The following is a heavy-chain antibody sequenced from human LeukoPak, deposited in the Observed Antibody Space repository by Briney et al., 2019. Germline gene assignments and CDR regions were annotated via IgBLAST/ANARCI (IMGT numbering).Heavy chain of an antibody. CDR1: GFTFSSYA. D-gene: IGHD6-13*01. CDR2: ISYDGSNK. Sequence: PGRSLRLSCAASGFTFSSYAMHWVRQAPGKGLEWVAVISYDGSNKYYADSVKGRFTISRDNSKNTLYLQMNSLRAEDTAVYYCAKDRRGFVAAAGLDYWGQGTLVTVSS. CDR3: AKDRRGFVAAAGLDY. V-gene: IGHV3-30*04. J-gene: IGHJ4*02.